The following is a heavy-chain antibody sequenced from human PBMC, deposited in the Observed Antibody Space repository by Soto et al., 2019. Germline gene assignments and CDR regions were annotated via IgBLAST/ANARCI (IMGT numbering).Heavy chain of an antibody. J-gene: IGHJ4*02. V-gene: IGHV3-23*01. CDR2: ISGSADST. D-gene: IGHD3-10*01. Sequence: EVQLLESGGGLVQPGGSLRVSCAASGFAFNIYAMSWVRQAPGKGLEWVSVISGSADSTNYADSVKGRFTISRDNSKKPVYWQINGLGSEERADYYGAKVPNHLVPGVILAYWGREPWS. CDR3: AKVPNHLVPGVILAY. CDR1: GFAFNIYA.